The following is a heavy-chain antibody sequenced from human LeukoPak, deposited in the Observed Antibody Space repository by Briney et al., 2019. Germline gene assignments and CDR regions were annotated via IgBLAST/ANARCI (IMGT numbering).Heavy chain of an antibody. CDR2: ISHDANEQ. Sequence: GGSLRLSCAASGLPFSLYGMHWVRQAPGKGLEWVAFISHDANEQKLTDSVKGRFTVSRDNSKNTLYLQMSSLRVEDTAVYYCATGTRLWSGSMKYYFDQWGQGTLVTVSS. CDR3: ATGTRLWSGSMKYYFDQ. D-gene: IGHD3-3*01. V-gene: IGHV3-30*03. J-gene: IGHJ4*02. CDR1: GLPFSLYG.